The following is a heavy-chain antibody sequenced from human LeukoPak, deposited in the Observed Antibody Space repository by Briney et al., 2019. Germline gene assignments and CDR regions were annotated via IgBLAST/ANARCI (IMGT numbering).Heavy chain of an antibody. V-gene: IGHV3-43*02. D-gene: IGHD6-13*01. CDR3: AKERYGSSFSDFDY. Sequence: GGSLRLSRAASGFTVDDDGMHWVRQVPGKGVEGLSVISGDGVRADYADSVKRQITVSRDNSKNSLYLQMNSLRTEDTAVYYCAKERYGSSFSDFDYWGQGTLVTVSS. CDR1: GFTVDDDG. CDR2: ISGDGVRA. J-gene: IGHJ4*02.